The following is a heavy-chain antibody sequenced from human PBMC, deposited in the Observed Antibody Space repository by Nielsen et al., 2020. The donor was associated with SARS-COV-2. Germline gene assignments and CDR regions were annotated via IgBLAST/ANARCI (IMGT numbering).Heavy chain of an antibody. CDR2: IYPGDSDT. J-gene: IGHJ4*02. D-gene: IGHD2-15*01. Sequence: GESLKISCKTSGYTFTKFWIGWVRQMPGKGLEWMGMIYPGDSDTSYSPSMEGQVTISADKSISTAYLQWSSLKASDTAMYYCARRTAYCSGGSCYGFDYWGQGTLVTVSS. V-gene: IGHV5-51*01. CDR1: GYTFTKFW. CDR3: ARRTAYCSGGSCYGFDY.